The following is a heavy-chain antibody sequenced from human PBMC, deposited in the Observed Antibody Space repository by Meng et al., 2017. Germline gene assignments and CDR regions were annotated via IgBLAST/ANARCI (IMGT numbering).Heavy chain of an antibody. CDR3: ARGIGLLWFGKLLHRNWFDP. J-gene: IGHJ5*02. CDR2: IYHNGNT. V-gene: IGHV4-4*02. D-gene: IGHD3-10*01. CDR1: GGTISRCGC. Sequence: QVPLVESGPGVEKPAAPLSLSCAAAGGTISRCGCWRWGHQPPGKGLERRGKIYHNGNTNYNPSLKSRVTISVDKSKNQFSLKLSSVTAADTAVYYCARGIGLLWFGKLLHRNWFDPWGQGTLVTVSS.